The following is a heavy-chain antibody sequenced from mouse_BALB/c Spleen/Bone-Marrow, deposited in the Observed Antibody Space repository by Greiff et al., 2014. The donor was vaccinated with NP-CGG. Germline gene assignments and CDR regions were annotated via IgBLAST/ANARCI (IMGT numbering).Heavy chain of an antibody. CDR2: INPSNGRT. Sequence: VQLQQSGAGLVKPGASVKLSCKVSGYTFTSYWMHWVKQRPGQGLEWIGEINPSNGRTNYNEKFKSKATLTVDKSSSTAYMQLSSLTSEDSAVYYCARCYYGNYFDYWGQGTTLTVSS. CDR1: GYTFTSYW. CDR3: ARCYYGNYFDY. J-gene: IGHJ2*01. D-gene: IGHD2-1*01. V-gene: IGHV1S81*02.